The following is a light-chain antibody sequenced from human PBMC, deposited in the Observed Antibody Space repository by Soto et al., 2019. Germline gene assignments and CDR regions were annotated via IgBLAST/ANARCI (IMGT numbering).Light chain of an antibody. CDR2: GTS. J-gene: IGKJ2*01. CDR3: QQCGPSLRYT. Sequence: EVVLTQSPDTLSLSPGETATLSCRASQPVTATYLAWYQQKPGQAPRLLIYGTSNRATGIPDRFSGSGSGTDFTLTISRLEPEDFAVYYCQQCGPSLRYTFGQGTKLEIK. V-gene: IGKV3-20*01. CDR1: QPVTATY.